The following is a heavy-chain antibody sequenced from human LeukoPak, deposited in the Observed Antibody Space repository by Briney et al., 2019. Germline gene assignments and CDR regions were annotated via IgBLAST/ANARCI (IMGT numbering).Heavy chain of an antibody. J-gene: IGHJ6*03. Sequence: GGSLRLSCAASGFTFDDYAMHWVRQAPGKGLEWVSLISWDGGSTYYADSVKGRFTISRDNSKNSLYLQMNSLRAEDTALYYCAKDGCSGGSCYSGYSGSYYYYYYYMDAWGKGTTVTVSS. V-gene: IGHV3-43D*03. CDR1: GFTFDDYA. CDR3: AKDGCSGGSCYSGYSGSYYYYYYYMDA. D-gene: IGHD2-15*01. CDR2: ISWDGGST.